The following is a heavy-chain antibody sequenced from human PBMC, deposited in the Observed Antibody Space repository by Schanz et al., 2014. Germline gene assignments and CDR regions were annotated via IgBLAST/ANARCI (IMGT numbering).Heavy chain of an antibody. CDR1: GFTFSTYA. Sequence: EVKLLESGGTLVRPGGSLRLSCAASGFTFSTYAMAWVRQAPGKGLEWVSAILGLASTTYYADSVRGRFTISRDNAENTLFLQMNSLRAEDTAVYYCARIGGSVFDYWAQGTLVTGSS. J-gene: IGHJ4*02. CDR2: ILGLASTT. V-gene: IGHV3-23*01. CDR3: ARIGGSVFDY. D-gene: IGHD3-10*01.